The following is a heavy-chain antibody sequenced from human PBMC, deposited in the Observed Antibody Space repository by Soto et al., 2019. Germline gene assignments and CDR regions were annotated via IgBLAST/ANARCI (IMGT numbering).Heavy chain of an antibody. D-gene: IGHD2-21*01. V-gene: IGHV1-8*01. J-gene: IGHJ6*03. CDR3: TRDSIYYYYYMDV. CDR1: GYTFTSYD. Sequence: ASVKVSCTASGYTFTSYDINWVRQATGQGLEWMGWMNPNSGNTGYAQKFQGRFTISRDDSKSIAYLQMNSLKTEDTAVYYCTRDSIYYYYYMDVWGKGTTVTVSS. CDR2: MNPNSGNT.